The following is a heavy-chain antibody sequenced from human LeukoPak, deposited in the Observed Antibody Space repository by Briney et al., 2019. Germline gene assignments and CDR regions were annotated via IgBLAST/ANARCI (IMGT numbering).Heavy chain of an antibody. J-gene: IGHJ4*02. CDR2: IRADGSNK. CDR3: AKLAKYFYGSETYYFFEH. Sequence: GGSLRLSCAASGFTFSSYGMHWVRQAPGKGLEWVTFIRADGSNKYYVDSVKGRFTISRDNSKNSLYLQMNSLRVEDTAVYYCAKLAKYFYGSETYYFFEHWGQGTPVTASS. CDR1: GFTFSSYG. D-gene: IGHD3-10*01. V-gene: IGHV3-30*02.